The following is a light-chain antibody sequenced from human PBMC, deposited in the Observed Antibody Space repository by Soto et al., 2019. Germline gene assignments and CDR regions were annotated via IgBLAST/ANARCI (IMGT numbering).Light chain of an antibody. J-gene: IGKJ3*01. CDR2: GAS. CDR3: QEYGSSLI. V-gene: IGKV3-20*01. CDR1: QSVSSSY. Sequence: EIVLTQSPGTLSLSPGERATLFCRASQSVSSSYLAWYQQRLGQAPRLLIYGASNRAPGIPDRFSGSGSGTDFTLTITRLEPEDFAMYFCQEYGSSLIFGHGNKVDIK.